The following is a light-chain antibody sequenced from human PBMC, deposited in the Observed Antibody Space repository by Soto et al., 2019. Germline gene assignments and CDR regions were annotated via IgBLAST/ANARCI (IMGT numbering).Light chain of an antibody. V-gene: IGLV2-18*02. Sequence: QSALTQPPSVSGSPGQSVTISCTGTSSDIGSYNRVSWYQQPPGTAPRVIIYDVTNRPSGVSNPFSGSKSGNTASLTISGLQPEDEADYYCSSYTTSNTRQIVFGTGTKVTVL. CDR2: DVT. J-gene: IGLJ1*01. CDR1: SSDIGSYNR. CDR3: SSYTTSNTRQIV.